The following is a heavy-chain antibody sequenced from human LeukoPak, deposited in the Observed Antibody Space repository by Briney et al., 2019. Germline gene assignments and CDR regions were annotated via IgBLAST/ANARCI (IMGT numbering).Heavy chain of an antibody. V-gene: IGHV3-30*02. Sequence: GGSLRLSCEVSGTDFNRLGMHWVRQPPGKGLEWLAFIKYDGSKTEYEESVKGRFSVTRDNSENTLYLDMNSLRTEDTAVYYCVKDTIFTVDPFDYWGQGTLVSVSS. D-gene: IGHD3-3*01. CDR3: VKDTIFTVDPFDY. J-gene: IGHJ4*02. CDR1: GTDFNRLG. CDR2: IKYDGSKT.